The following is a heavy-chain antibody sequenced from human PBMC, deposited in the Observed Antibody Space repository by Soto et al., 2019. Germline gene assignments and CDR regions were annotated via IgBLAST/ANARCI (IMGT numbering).Heavy chain of an antibody. J-gene: IGHJ4*02. CDR3: ARTPPSSGYYQFDY. CDR2: ISYDGSNK. V-gene: IGHV3-30-3*01. Sequence: QPVGSLRLSCAASGFTFSSYAMHWVRQAPGKGLEWVAVISYDGSNKYYADSVKGRFTISRDNSKNTLYLQMNSLRAEDTAVYYCARTPPSSGYYQFDYWGQGTLVTVSS. D-gene: IGHD3-22*01. CDR1: GFTFSSYA.